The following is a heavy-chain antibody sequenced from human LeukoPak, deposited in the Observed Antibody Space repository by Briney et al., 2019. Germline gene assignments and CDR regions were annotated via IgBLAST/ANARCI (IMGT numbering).Heavy chain of an antibody. D-gene: IGHD3-22*01. CDR3: TTVQRYYDSSGYPY. CDR1: GFTFSSNA. J-gene: IGHJ4*02. Sequence: GGSLRLSCAASGFTFSSNAMSWVRQAPGKGLEWVGRIKSKTDGGTTDSAAPVKGRFTISRDDSKNTLYLQMNSLKTEDTAVYYCTTVQRYYDSSGYPYWGQGTLVTVSS. CDR2: IKSKTDGGTT. V-gene: IGHV3-15*01.